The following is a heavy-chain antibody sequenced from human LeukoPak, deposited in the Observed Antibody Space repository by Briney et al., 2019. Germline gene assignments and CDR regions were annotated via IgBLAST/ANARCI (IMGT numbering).Heavy chain of an antibody. CDR1: GFTFSNYC. Sequence: GGSLRLSCAVSGFTFSNYCMNWVRQAPGKGLEWVSYIDGGSNTIYHADSVKGRFTISRDNAKNSLYLQMNSLRDEDTAVYYCARDQHFSSDFWGQGTVVTVSS. J-gene: IGHJ4*02. D-gene: IGHD6-13*01. CDR2: IDGGSNTI. V-gene: IGHV3-48*02. CDR3: ARDQHFSSDF.